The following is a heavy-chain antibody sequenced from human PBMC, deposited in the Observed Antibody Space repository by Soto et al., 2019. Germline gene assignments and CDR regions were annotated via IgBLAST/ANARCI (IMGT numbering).Heavy chain of an antibody. CDR2: IYYSGST. V-gene: IGHV4-31*03. D-gene: IGHD4-4*01. CDR1: GGSISSGGYY. CDR3: ARAHLRVTIEGYYYYGMDV. J-gene: IGHJ6*02. Sequence: QVQLQESGPGLVKPSQTLSLTCTVSGGSISSGGYYWSWIRQHPGKGLEWIGYIYYSGSTYYNPSFKSRVTISVDTSKNQFSLKLSSVTAADTAVYYCARAHLRVTIEGYYYYGMDVWGQGTTVTVSS.